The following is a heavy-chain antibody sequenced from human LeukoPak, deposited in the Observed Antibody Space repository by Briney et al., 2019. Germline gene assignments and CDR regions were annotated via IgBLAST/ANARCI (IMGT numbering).Heavy chain of an antibody. J-gene: IGHJ1*01. Sequence: GGSLRLSCEGSGFTFSNYWMGWVRQAPGKGLQWVANIKTDGSEKYYVDSVKGRFSISRDNAKNSLYLQMNSLRAEDTAVYYCATYSSLNRREFQYWGQGTLLTVSS. V-gene: IGHV3-7*01. D-gene: IGHD3-22*01. CDR1: GFTFSNYW. CDR2: IKTDGSEK. CDR3: ATYSSLNRREFQY.